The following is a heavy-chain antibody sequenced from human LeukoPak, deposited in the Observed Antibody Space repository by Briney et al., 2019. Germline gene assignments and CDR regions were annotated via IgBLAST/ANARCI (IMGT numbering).Heavy chain of an antibody. Sequence: SETLSLTCAVYGGSFSGYYWSWIRQPPGKGLEWIGEINHSGSTNYNPSLKGRVTISVDTSKNQFSLKLSSVTAADTAVYYCARIKNTYYYDSSGYYWFDYWGQGTLVTVSS. V-gene: IGHV4-34*01. J-gene: IGHJ4*02. CDR3: ARIKNTYYYDSSGYYWFDY. CDR1: GGSFSGYY. D-gene: IGHD3-22*01. CDR2: INHSGST.